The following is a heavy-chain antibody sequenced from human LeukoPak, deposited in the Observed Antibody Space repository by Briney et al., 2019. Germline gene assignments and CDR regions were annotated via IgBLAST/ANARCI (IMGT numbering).Heavy chain of an antibody. D-gene: IGHD6-6*01. Sequence: GGSLRLSCAASGFTFSNNGMHWVRQAPGKGLDWVAFIRYDGSNKYYADSVKGRFTISRDNSKNTLYLQMNSLRAEDTAVYHCATRHSSSSGVDYWGQGTLVTVSS. CDR3: ATRHSSSSGVDY. V-gene: IGHV3-30*02. CDR1: GFTFSNNG. CDR2: IRYDGSNK. J-gene: IGHJ4*02.